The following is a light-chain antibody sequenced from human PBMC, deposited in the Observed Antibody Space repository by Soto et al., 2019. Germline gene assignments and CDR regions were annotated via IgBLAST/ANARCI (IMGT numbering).Light chain of an antibody. CDR1: QTVSSDY. V-gene: IGKV3-20*01. CDR3: QQFGNSTRT. J-gene: IGKJ1*01. Sequence: IVLTQYPGNLSLSPGETATLSCRASQTVSSDYLAWFQQRPGQAPRLLIYAASRRATGIPDRFSGSGSGTDGTIAIRRLEPEDVAVYYCQQFGNSTRTFGQGTKVDIK. CDR2: AAS.